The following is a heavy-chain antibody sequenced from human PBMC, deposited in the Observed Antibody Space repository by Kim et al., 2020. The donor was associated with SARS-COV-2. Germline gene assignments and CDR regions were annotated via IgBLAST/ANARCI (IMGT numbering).Heavy chain of an antibody. Sequence: GGSLRLSCAASGFTFKNYAMNWVRQAPGKGLEWVSAIARSTGGAAYADSVKGRFTISRDNSQNTLYLHMNSLRAEDTAVYYCAKTVVYGSGWLNAFVFWGRGTEVTVSS. CDR1: GFTFKNYA. CDR3: AKTVVYGSGWLNAFVF. J-gene: IGHJ3*01. D-gene: IGHD6-19*01. CDR2: IARSTGGA. V-gene: IGHV3-23*01.